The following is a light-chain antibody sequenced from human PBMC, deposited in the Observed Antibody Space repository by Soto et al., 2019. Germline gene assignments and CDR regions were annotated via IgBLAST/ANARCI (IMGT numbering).Light chain of an antibody. CDR2: DAS. CDR1: QSVSNN. J-gene: IGKJ5*01. CDR3: QQYNSWPPIT. V-gene: IGKV3D-15*01. Sequence: EIVMTQSPATLSVSPGERATLSCRASQSVSNNLAWYQQNPGQAPRLLIYDASTRATGIPARFSGSGSGTEFTLTISRLQSEDFAVYYCQQYNSWPPITFGQGTRLEIK.